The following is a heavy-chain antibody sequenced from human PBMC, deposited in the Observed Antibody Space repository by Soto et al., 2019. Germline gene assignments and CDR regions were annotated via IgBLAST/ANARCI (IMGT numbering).Heavy chain of an antibody. CDR1: GFTFNSYA. D-gene: IGHD6-13*01. J-gene: IGHJ5*02. V-gene: IGHV3-23*01. CDR2: ISGSGGST. Sequence: GGSLRLSCAASGFTFNSYAMSWVRQAPGKGLEWVSAISGSGGSTYYADSVKGRFTISRDNSKNTLYLQMNSLRAEDTAVYYCAKDRGIAAAGTIFDWFDPWGQGTLVTVSS. CDR3: AKDRGIAAAGTIFDWFDP.